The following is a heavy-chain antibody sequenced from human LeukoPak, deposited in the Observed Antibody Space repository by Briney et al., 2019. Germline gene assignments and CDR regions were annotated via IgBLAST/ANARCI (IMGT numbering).Heavy chain of an antibody. J-gene: IGHJ4*02. CDR1: GFTFSSYA. Sequence: GGSLRLSCAASGFTFSSYAMSWGRQAPGKGLEWVSVISGSGASTFYADSVKGRFSISRDNSKNTLYLQMNSLRAEDTAVYYCAKDPSGASIVRYFDYWGQGTLVIVSS. CDR3: AKDPSGASIVRYFDY. V-gene: IGHV3-23*01. D-gene: IGHD3-16*02. CDR2: ISGSGAST.